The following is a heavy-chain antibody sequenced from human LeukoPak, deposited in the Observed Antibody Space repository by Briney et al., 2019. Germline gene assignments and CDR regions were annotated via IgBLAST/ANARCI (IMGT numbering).Heavy chain of an antibody. CDR3: ATVWFRWFDY. CDR2: VSGSSGST. V-gene: IGHV3-23*01. Sequence: GGSLRLSCTASGFTFSNYAMSWVRQAPGKGLEWVSAVSGSSGSTYYADSVKGRFTIPRDNSKNKLYLQMNSLRAEDTAVYYCATVWFRWFDYWGQGILVTVSS. D-gene: IGHD3-16*01. J-gene: IGHJ4*02. CDR1: GFTFSNYA.